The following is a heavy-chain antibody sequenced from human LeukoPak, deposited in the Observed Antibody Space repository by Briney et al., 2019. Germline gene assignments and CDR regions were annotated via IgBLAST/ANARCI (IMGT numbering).Heavy chain of an antibody. CDR3: ARLYWGYGDYHAFDI. CDR1: GGSISSYY. J-gene: IGHJ3*02. CDR2: IYYSGST. D-gene: IGHD4-17*01. Sequence: SETLSLTCTVSGGSISSYYWSWIRQPPGKGLEWIGYIYYSGSTKYNPSLNSRVTISVDTSKNQFSLKLSSVTAADTAVYYCARLYWGYGDYHAFDIWGQGTMVTVSS. V-gene: IGHV4-59*13.